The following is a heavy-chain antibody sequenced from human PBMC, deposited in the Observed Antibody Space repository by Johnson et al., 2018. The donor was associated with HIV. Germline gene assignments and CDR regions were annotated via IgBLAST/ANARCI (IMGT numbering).Heavy chain of an antibody. J-gene: IGHJ3*02. CDR2: IYNDGSRT. D-gene: IGHD3-3*01. CDR3: AKDRGITIFGPVIWGEPPDAFDI. V-gene: IGHV3-74*03. Sequence: MLLVESGGGLVKPGGSLRLSCAASGFTFSDYYMSWVRQVPGKRPVWVARIYNDGSRTTYADSVRGRFTISRDNSKNSLYLQLNSLRAEDTAVYYCAKDRGITIFGPVIWGEPPDAFDIWGQGTMVTVSS. CDR1: GFTFSDYY.